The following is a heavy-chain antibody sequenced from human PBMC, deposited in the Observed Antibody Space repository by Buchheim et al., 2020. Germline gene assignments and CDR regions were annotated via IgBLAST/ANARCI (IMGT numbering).Heavy chain of an antibody. Sequence: QVQLVQSGAEVKKPGSSVKVSCKASGGTFSSYAISWVRQAPGQGLEWMGGIIPIFGTANYAQKFQGRVTITADESTSTAYMELSSLRSEDTAVYYCARGSYYYDSSGYSGSGGDYYDYWGQETL. CDR3: ARGSYYYDSSGYSGSGGDYYDY. D-gene: IGHD3-22*01. CDR2: IIPIFGTA. V-gene: IGHV1-69*01. CDR1: GGTFSSYA. J-gene: IGHJ4*02.